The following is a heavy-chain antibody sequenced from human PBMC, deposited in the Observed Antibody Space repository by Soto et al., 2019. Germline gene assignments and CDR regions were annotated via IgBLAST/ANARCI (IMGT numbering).Heavy chain of an antibody. D-gene: IGHD1-26*01. J-gene: IGHJ4*02. CDR1: GFTFSDYY. V-gene: IGHV3-11*06. Sequence: LRLSCAASGFTFSDYYMSWIRQAPGKGLEWVSYITTSSSYTNYADSVKGRFTISRDNARNSLYLQMNGLRAEDTAVYYCARDMNSGTYHDYWGQGTLVTVSS. CDR3: ARDMNSGTYHDY. CDR2: ITTSSSYT.